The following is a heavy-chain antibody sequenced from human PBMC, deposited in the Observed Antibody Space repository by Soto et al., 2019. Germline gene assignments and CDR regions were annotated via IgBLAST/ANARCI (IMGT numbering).Heavy chain of an antibody. V-gene: IGHV4-39*01. J-gene: IGHJ4*02. CDR1: GGCISSSSYY. Sequence: QLQLQESGPGLVKPSDTLSLTCTVSGGCISSSSYYWGWTRQAPGKGLEWIGRIYYSGSTYYNPSIKRRITISVDTSKTQFSLTLSSVTAADTAVYYCARHIDYWGQGTLVTASS. CDR2: IYYSGST. CDR3: ARHIDY.